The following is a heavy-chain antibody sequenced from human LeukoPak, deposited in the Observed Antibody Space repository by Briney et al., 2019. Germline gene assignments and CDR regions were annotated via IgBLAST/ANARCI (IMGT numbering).Heavy chain of an antibody. Sequence: GGSLRLSCAASGFSFSDFYMNWIRQAPGKGLEWVSSISGSSPYTNYADSVKGRFTISRDNAKNSLYLQMNSLRPEDTAVYYCVRDRGGGVPFDYWGQGTLVTVSS. D-gene: IGHD2-15*01. V-gene: IGHV3-11*05. CDR3: VRDRGGGVPFDY. CDR2: ISGSSPYT. CDR1: GFSFSDFY. J-gene: IGHJ4*02.